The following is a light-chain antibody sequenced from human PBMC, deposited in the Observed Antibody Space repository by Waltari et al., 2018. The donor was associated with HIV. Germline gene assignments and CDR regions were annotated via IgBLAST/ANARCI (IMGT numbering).Light chain of an antibody. V-gene: IGKV3-20*01. J-gene: IGKJ1*01. Sequence: EMVLTQSPGTLSLSTGERATLACRASQSVSISYLAWYKQKSGQGPRLLIYGASSRATGIPDRFSGSGSGTEFTLTIARLEPEDFAVYYCQQSETFGQGTRVESK. CDR1: QSVSISY. CDR3: QQSET. CDR2: GAS.